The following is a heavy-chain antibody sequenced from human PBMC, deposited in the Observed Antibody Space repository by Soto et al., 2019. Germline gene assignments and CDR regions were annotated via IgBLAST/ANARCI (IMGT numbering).Heavy chain of an antibody. D-gene: IGHD3-22*01. CDR2: IYPSGST. Sequence: QLQLQESGSGLVKPSQTLSLTCAVSGGSISSGGYSWSWIRQPPGKGLEWIGYIYPSGSTYYNPSLKSRVTISVDRSKNQFSLKLSSVTAADTAVYYCARDSYDSSGYYYRYFDLWGRGTLVTVSS. J-gene: IGHJ2*01. V-gene: IGHV4-30-2*01. CDR3: ARDSYDSSGYYYRYFDL. CDR1: GGSISSGGYS.